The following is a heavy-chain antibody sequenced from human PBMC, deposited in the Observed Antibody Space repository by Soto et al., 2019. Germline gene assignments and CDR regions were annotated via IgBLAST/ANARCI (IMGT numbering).Heavy chain of an antibody. V-gene: IGHV5-51*01. CDR3: AINLGVTLFYFDY. CDR2: IYPGDSDT. CDR1: GYSFTSYW. J-gene: IGHJ4*02. D-gene: IGHD3-16*01. Sequence: GESLKISCKGSGYSFTSYWIGWVRQMPGEGLEWMGIIYPGDSDTRYSPSFQGQVTISADKSISTAYLQWSSLKASDTAMYYCAINLGVTLFYFDYWGQGTLVTVSS.